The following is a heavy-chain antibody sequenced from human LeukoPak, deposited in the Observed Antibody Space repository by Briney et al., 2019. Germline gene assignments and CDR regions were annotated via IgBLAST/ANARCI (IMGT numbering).Heavy chain of an antibody. V-gene: IGHV4-39*01. Sequence: KTSETLSLTCTVSGGSISSSSYYWGWIRQPPGKGLEWIGNFYSGGTTYYYPSFKSRVTISVHTSKSQFSLKLSSVTAADTAVYYCARQNYDILTFDSWGQGILVTVSS. D-gene: IGHD3-9*01. CDR1: GGSISSSSYY. CDR3: ARQNYDILTFDS. CDR2: FYSGGTT. J-gene: IGHJ4*02.